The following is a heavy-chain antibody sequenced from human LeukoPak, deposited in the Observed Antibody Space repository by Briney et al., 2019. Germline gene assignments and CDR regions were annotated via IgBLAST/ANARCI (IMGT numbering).Heavy chain of an antibody. V-gene: IGHV3-21*01. D-gene: IGHD1-1*01. CDR1: GFTFSSYS. Sequence: PGGPLRLSCAASGFTFSSYSMNWVRQAPGKGLEWVSSISSSSSYIYYADSVKGRFTISRDNAKNSLYLQMNSLRAEDTAVYYCARTSREAQLFDYWGQGTLVTVSS. CDR2: ISSSSSYI. CDR3: ARTSREAQLFDY. J-gene: IGHJ4*02.